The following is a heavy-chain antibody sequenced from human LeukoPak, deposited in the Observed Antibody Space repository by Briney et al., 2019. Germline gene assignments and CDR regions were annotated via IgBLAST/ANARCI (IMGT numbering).Heavy chain of an antibody. CDR1: EFTFSSYG. D-gene: IGHD3-22*01. Sequence: TGGSLRLSCAASEFTFSSYGMNWVRQAPGKGLEWVSGISASGTSTYDADSVKGGFTTSRDNSKNTLYLQMNSLRAEDTAVYYCAKSSIFYDSSGYYVGEKYYFDYWGQGTLVTVSS. CDR2: ISASGTST. CDR3: AKSSIFYDSSGYYVGEKYYFDY. V-gene: IGHV3-23*01. J-gene: IGHJ4*02.